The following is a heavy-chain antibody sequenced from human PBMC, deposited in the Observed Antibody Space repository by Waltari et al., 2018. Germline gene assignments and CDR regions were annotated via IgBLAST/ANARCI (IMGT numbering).Heavy chain of an antibody. J-gene: IGHJ4*02. V-gene: IGHV4-38-2*02. CDR1: DYSISSNYY. CDR3: ASLWRGEAYNWNYIDN. CDR2: FYPSGNT. D-gene: IGHD1-7*01. Sequence: QVQLQESGPGLVKPSETLSLTCTVSDYSISSNYYWGWIRQPPGKGLEWIGSFYPSGNTYYNPSLKSRVTISVDTSKNQFSLELTSLTAADTAVYYCASLWRGEAYNWNYIDNWGQGTLVTVSS.